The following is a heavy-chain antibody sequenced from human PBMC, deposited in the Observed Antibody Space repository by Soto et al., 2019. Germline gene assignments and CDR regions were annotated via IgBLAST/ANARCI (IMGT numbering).Heavy chain of an antibody. Sequence: WTWLRQSPGKGLEWIGYIYYTGDTNYNPSLKSRVTISLDTSKNQFSLHLDSVTAADTAVYSCARDLRPAAIDTWGQGTMVTVSS. J-gene: IGHJ3*02. D-gene: IGHD2-2*01. CDR2: IYYTGDT. CDR3: ARDLRPAAIDT. V-gene: IGHV4-59*01.